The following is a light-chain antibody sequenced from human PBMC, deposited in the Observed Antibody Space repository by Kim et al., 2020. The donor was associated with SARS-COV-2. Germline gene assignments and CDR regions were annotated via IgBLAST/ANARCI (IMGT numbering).Light chain of an antibody. Sequence: EIVLTQSTGTLSLSPGERATLSCTASQSISSSYLAWYQQKPGQAPRLLIYGASSRATGIADRFSGSGSGTDFTLTISRLEPEDFAVYYCQQYGDSPPFTFGPGTKVDIK. CDR3: QQYGDSPPFT. J-gene: IGKJ3*01. CDR2: GAS. V-gene: IGKV3-20*01. CDR1: QSISSSY.